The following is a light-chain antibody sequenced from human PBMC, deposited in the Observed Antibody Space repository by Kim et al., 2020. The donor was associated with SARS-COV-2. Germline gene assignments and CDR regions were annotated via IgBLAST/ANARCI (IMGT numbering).Light chain of an antibody. CDR1: SSNIGNNY. CDR3: GTWDSSLSAGPWV. V-gene: IGLV1-51*01. CDR2: GNN. Sequence: QSVLTQPPSVSAAPGQKVTISCSGSSSNIGNNYVSWYQQLPGTAPKLLIYGNNKRPSGIPDRFSGSKSGTSATLGITGLQTGDEADYYCGTWDSSLSAGPWVFGGGTQLTVL. J-gene: IGLJ3*02.